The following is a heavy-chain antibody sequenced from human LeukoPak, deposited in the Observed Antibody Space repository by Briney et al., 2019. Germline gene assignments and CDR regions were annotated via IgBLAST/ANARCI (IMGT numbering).Heavy chain of an antibody. CDR1: GYAFTSYY. CDR2: INPSGGST. CDR3: ARGPGPADDGGGYCFDY. Sequence: ASVKVSCKASGYAFTSYYLYWVRQAPGQGLEWMGVINPSGGSTTSAQKFQGRVTMTRDTSTSTVYMELRSLRSEDTAVYYCARGPGPADDGGGYCFDYWGQGTLVTVSS. D-gene: IGHD3-22*01. J-gene: IGHJ4*02. V-gene: IGHV1-46*01.